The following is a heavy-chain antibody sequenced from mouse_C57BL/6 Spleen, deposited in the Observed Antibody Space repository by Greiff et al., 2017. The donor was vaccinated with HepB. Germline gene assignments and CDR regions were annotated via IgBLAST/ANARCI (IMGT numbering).Heavy chain of an antibody. V-gene: IGHV1-7*01. CDR3: ARYYGSSYWYFDV. D-gene: IGHD1-1*01. Sequence: VQLQQSGAELAKPGASVKLSCTASGYTFTSYWMHWVKQRPGQGLEWIGYINPSSGYTKYNQKFKDKATLTADKSSSTAYMQLSSLTYEDSAVYYCARYYGSSYWYFDVWGTGTTVTVSS. CDR2: INPSSGYT. J-gene: IGHJ1*03. CDR1: GYTFTSYW.